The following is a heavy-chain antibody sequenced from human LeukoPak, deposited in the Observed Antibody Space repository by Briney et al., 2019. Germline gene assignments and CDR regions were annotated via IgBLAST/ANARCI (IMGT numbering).Heavy chain of an antibody. J-gene: IGHJ3*02. CDR2: IYYSGST. CDR3: ARSNNYTFDI. Sequence: SETLSLTCTVSGGSISSSSYYWGWIRQPPGKGLEWIGSIYYSGSTYYNPSLKSRVTISVDTSKNQFSLKLNSVTAADTAVYSCARSNNYTFDIWGQGTMVTVSS. V-gene: IGHV4-39*01. D-gene: IGHD1-1*01. CDR1: GGSISSSSYY.